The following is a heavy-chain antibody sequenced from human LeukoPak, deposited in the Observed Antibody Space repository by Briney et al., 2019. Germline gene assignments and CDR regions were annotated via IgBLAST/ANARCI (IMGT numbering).Heavy chain of an antibody. Sequence: SETLSLTCAVSGGSISSNSYYWGWIRQPPGKGLEWIGSIYYSGSTYYNPSLKSRITMSVDTSKNQFSLKMNSMTAADTAVYYCARGSTPDSPGNYYYYYMDVWGKGTTVIISS. V-gene: IGHV4-39*07. CDR1: GGSISSNSYY. D-gene: IGHD1-14*01. CDR3: ARGSTPDSPGNYYYYYMDV. J-gene: IGHJ6*03. CDR2: IYYSGST.